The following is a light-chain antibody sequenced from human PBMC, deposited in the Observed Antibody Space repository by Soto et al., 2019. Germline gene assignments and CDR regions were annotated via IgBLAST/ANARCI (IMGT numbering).Light chain of an antibody. V-gene: IGLV2-23*02. CDR3: CSFAGSSTHVV. CDR2: EVN. Sequence: QSALTQPASVSGSPGQSITISCTGTSSDVGSYNLVSWYQHHPGKAPKLMIYEVNKRPSGVSNRFSGSKSGNTASLTISGLQAEDEADYYCCSFAGSSTHVVFGGGTKLTVL. CDR1: SSDVGSYNL. J-gene: IGLJ2*01.